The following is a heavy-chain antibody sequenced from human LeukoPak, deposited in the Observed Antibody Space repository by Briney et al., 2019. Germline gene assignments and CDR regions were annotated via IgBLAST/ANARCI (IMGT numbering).Heavy chain of an antibody. J-gene: IGHJ5*02. CDR2: IIPIFGTA. Sequence: SVKVSCKASGGTFSSYAISWVRQAPGQGLEWMGGIIPIFGTANYAQKFQGRVTITADESTSTAYMELSSLRSEDTAVYYCARSIVVVPAAIEPYNWFDPWDQGTLVTVSS. D-gene: IGHD2-2*01. CDR3: ARSIVVVPAAIEPYNWFDP. CDR1: GGTFSSYA. V-gene: IGHV1-69*01.